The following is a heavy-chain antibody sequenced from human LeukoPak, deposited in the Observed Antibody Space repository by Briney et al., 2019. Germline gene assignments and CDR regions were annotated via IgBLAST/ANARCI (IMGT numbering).Heavy chain of an antibody. J-gene: IGHJ4*02. CDR1: GFTFTNYA. Sequence: PGGSLRLSCAASGFTFTNYALHWVRQAPGRGLQWVSVLYSGGSTYYADSVKGRFTISRDNSKNTLYLQMNSLRAEDTAVYYCARDLTGDAYFDYWGQGTLVTVSS. CDR3: ARDLTGDAYFDY. V-gene: IGHV3-66*01. CDR2: LYSGGST. D-gene: IGHD7-27*01.